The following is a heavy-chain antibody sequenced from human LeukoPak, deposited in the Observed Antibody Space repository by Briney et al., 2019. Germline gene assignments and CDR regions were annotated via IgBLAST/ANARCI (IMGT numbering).Heavy chain of an antibody. CDR1: GGSISSYY. CDR3: ARDRRRGQQLVLDAFDI. CDR2: IYTSGST. J-gene: IGHJ3*02. D-gene: IGHD6-13*01. Sequence: SETLSLTCTVSGGSISSYYWSWIRQPAGKGLEWIGRIYTSGSTNYNPSLKSRVTMSVDTSKNQFSLKLSSVTAADTAVYYCARDRRRGQQLVLDAFDIWGQGTMVTVSS. V-gene: IGHV4-4*07.